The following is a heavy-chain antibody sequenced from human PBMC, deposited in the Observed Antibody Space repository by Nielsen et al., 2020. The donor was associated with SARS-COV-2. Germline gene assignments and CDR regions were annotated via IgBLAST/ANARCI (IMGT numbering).Heavy chain of an antibody. CDR1: GFTFSSYW. J-gene: IGHJ4*02. V-gene: IGHV3-7*03. CDR2: IKQDGSEK. CDR3: ARVQDGYYASSGYYGDY. Sequence: GESLKISCAASGFTFSSYWMSWVRQAPGKGLEWVANIKQDGSEKYYVDSVKGRFTISRDNAKNSLYLQMNSLRAEDTAVYYCARVQDGYYASSGYYGDYWGQGTLVTVSS. D-gene: IGHD3-22*01.